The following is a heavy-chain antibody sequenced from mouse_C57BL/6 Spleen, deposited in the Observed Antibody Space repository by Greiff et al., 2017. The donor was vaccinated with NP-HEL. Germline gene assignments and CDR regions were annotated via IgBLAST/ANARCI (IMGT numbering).Heavy chain of an antibody. CDR3: ARRGYSNYDAFAY. Sequence: VQLQQSGAELVKPGASVKISCKASGYAFSSYWMNWVKQRPGKGLEWIGQIYPGDGDTNYNGKFKGKATLTADKSSSTAYMQLSSLTSEDSAVYFCARRGYSNYDAFAYWGQGTLVTVSA. CDR2: IYPGDGDT. CDR1: GYAFSSYW. D-gene: IGHD2-5*01. J-gene: IGHJ3*01. V-gene: IGHV1-80*01.